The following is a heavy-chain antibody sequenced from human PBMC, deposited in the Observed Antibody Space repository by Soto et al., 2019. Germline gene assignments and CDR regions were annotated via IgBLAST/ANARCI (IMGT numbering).Heavy chain of an antibody. V-gene: IGHV1-46*01. D-gene: IGHD3-9*01. CDR3: ARGLGLGDC. J-gene: IGHJ4*02. CDR1: GYTFSSYY. Sequence: APGKVSCKASGYTFSSYYINWLRQAPGQGLEWIGIINPNGGSTNYAQNFKGRLTVTRETSTATVYMDLSALTSDDTAMYYCARGLGLGDCWGQGTLVTVSS. CDR2: INPNGGST.